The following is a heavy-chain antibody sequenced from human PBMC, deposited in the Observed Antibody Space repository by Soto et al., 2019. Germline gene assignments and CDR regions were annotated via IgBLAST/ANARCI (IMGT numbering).Heavy chain of an antibody. CDR3: ARVGIDGPYGVRWFDP. Sequence: EVQLVESGGGLVKPGGSLRLSCAASGFTFSTYSMNWVRQAPGKGLEWVSSISGSTSYIYYADSVKGRFTISRDNAKNSLYLQMNSLRAEDTAMYYCARVGIDGPYGVRWFDPWGQGTLVTVSS. J-gene: IGHJ5*02. CDR2: ISGSTSYI. V-gene: IGHV3-21*01. D-gene: IGHD4-17*01. CDR1: GFTFSTYS.